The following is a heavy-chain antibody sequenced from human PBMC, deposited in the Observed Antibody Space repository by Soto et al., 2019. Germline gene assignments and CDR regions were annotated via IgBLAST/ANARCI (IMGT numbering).Heavy chain of an antibody. D-gene: IGHD4-4*01. V-gene: IGHV3-30*09. CDR3: ARHVASTVTTSDGFDP. CDR2: ISYDGTTT. J-gene: IGHJ5*02. Sequence: QVQLVESGGGVVQPGRSLRLSCAASGFTFSSHAMHWVRQAPGKGLEWVAIISYDGTTTYHADSVRGRFAISRDNSKNTLHLHMNSLSTDDTAVYFCARHVASTVTTSDGFDPWGQGTLVTVSS. CDR1: GFTFSSHA.